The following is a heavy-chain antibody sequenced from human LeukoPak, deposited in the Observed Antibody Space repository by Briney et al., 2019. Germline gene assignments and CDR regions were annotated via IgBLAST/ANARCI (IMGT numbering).Heavy chain of an antibody. Sequence: PGGSLRLSCAASGFTFSSYSMNWVRQAPGKGLEWVSSISSSSSYIYYADSVKGRFTISRDNAKNSLYLQMNSLRAEDTAVYYCARDPRTVTTWGPSFDPWGQGTLVTVSS. CDR2: ISSSSSYI. V-gene: IGHV3-21*01. J-gene: IGHJ5*02. CDR1: GFTFSSYS. CDR3: ARDPRTVTTWGPSFDP. D-gene: IGHD4-17*01.